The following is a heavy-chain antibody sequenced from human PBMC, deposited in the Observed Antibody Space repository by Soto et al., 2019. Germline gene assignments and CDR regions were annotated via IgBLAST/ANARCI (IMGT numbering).Heavy chain of an antibody. D-gene: IGHD6-13*01. CDR2: ISGSSDTI. CDR3: ARDHGGSTWFVGIYYYFGVDV. Sequence: EVQLVESGGGLVQPGGSLRLSCAASGFTLSSYNMNWVGKPQGKGLEGVSYISGSSDTIYYADSVKGRFTISRDNAKNSLYLQMDSLRDEDTAVYYCARDHGGSTWFVGIYYYFGVDVWGQGTTVTVSS. J-gene: IGHJ6*02. CDR1: GFTLSSYN. V-gene: IGHV3-48*02.